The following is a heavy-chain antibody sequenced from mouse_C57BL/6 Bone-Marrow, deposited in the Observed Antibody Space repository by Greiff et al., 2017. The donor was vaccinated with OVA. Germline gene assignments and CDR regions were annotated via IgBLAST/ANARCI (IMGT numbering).Heavy chain of an antibody. Sequence: QVQLQQSGAELVRPGTSVKMSCKASGYTFTNYWIGWAKQRPGHGLEWIGDIYPGGGYTNYNEKFKGKATLTADKSSSAAYMQFSSLTSEDSAVYYCAREVRGYWYFDVWGTGTTVTVSS. CDR2: IYPGGGYT. CDR1: GYTFTNYW. D-gene: IGHD3-2*02. CDR3: AREVRGYWYFDV. J-gene: IGHJ1*03. V-gene: IGHV1-63*01.